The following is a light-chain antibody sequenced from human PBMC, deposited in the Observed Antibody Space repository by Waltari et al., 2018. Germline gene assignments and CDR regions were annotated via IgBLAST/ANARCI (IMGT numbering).Light chain of an antibody. Sequence: DIVMTQSPLSLPVTPGEPASISSSSSQSLLHGDGRNFLDWYLQKPGQSPQLLIYMGSNRASGVPDRFSGSGSGTYFTLKISRVEAEDVGVYYCMQARQPPYTFGGGTKVEIK. CDR2: MGS. J-gene: IGKJ4*01. CDR1: QSLLHGDGRNF. CDR3: MQARQPPYT. V-gene: IGKV2-28*01.